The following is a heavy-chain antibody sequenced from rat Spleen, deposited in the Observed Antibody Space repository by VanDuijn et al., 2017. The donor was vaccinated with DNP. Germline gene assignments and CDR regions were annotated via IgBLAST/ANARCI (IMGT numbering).Heavy chain of an antibody. CDR2: ITYDGGTT. CDR3: SAGRGGPDY. D-gene: IGHD1-11*01. V-gene: IGHV5-20*01. J-gene: IGHJ2*01. Sequence: VQLKESGPGLVQPSQTLSLTCTVSGFSLTNYHVHWVRQTPTKGLEWVSSITYDGGTTYYRDSVKGRFTISRDNAKSSLFLQMDSLKSEDTATYYCSAGRGGPDYWGQGVMVTVSS. CDR1: GFSLTNYH.